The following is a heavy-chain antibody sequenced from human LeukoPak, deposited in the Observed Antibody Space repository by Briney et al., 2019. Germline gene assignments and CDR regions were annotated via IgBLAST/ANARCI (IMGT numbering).Heavy chain of an antibody. CDR1: GYTFTSYG. D-gene: IGHD3-9*01. J-gene: IGHJ4*02. Sequence: ASVKVSCKASGYTFTSYGISWVRQAPGQGLEWMGWISAYNGNTNYAQKLQGRVTMTTDTSTSTAYMELRSLRSDDMAVYYCARDRAYYDILTGYYKDFDYWGQGTLVTVSS. V-gene: IGHV1-18*03. CDR2: ISAYNGNT. CDR3: ARDRAYYDILTGYYKDFDY.